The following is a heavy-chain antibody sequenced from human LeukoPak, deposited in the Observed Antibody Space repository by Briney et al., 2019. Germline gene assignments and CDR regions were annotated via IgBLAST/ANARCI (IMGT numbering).Heavy chain of an antibody. CDR1: GFIFRNYV. CDR3: AKGVDYDSSGYWNY. J-gene: IGHJ4*02. CDR2: ISGSGGSK. Sequence: GGSLRLSCTVSGFIFRNYVMNWVRQAPGKGLEWVSSISGSGGSKYYADSVKGRFTISRDNSKNTLFLQMNSLRAEDTAIYYCAKGVDYDSSGYWNYWGQGTLVTVSS. D-gene: IGHD3-22*01. V-gene: IGHV3-23*01.